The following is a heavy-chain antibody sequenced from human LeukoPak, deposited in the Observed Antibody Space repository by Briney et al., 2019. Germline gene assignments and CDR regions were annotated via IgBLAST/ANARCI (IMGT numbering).Heavy chain of an antibody. CDR2: ITNDGSST. Sequence: GGSLRLSCAASGLTFSSHWMHWVRQAPGKGLVWVSRITNDGSSTTYADSVKGRFTISRDNAKNMLYLQVNSLRAEDTAVYYCARDLGYCTNGVCHTRFDYWGQGTLVTVSS. J-gene: IGHJ4*02. CDR1: GLTFSSHW. D-gene: IGHD2-8*01. V-gene: IGHV3-74*01. CDR3: ARDLGYCTNGVCHTRFDY.